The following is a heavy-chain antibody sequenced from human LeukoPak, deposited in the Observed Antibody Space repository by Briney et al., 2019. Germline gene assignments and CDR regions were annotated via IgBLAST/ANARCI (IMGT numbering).Heavy chain of an antibody. Sequence: SQTLSLTCIVSGGSVNSGGYSWSWIRQHPGKGLEWIGYIYYSGSTYYNPSLKSRLSISMDTSKNQFSLNLTSVTGADTAVYYCARSGHSGYDFGYWGQGTLVTVSS. CDR3: ARSGHSGYDFGY. CDR2: IYYSGST. CDR1: GGSVNSGGYS. V-gene: IGHV4-31*03. J-gene: IGHJ4*02. D-gene: IGHD5-12*01.